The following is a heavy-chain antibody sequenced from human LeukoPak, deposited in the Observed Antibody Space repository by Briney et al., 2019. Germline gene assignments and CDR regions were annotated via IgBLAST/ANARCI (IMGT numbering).Heavy chain of an antibody. D-gene: IGHD3-22*01. CDR3: ASEYYDSSGYHSGWFDP. V-gene: IGHV4-39*01. CDR2: IYYSGST. J-gene: IGHJ5*02. Sequence: TSETLSLTCTVAGGSISSSSYYWGWIRQPPGKGLEWIGSIYYSGSTYYNPALKSRVTISVDTSKNQFSLKLSSVTAADTAVYYCASEYYDSSGYHSGWFDPWGQGTPVTGSS. CDR1: GGSISSSSYY.